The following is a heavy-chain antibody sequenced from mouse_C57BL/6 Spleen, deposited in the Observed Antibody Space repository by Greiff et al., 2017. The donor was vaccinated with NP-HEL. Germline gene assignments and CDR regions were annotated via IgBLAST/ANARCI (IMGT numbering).Heavy chain of an antibody. CDR1: GYTFTSYW. D-gene: IGHD2-3*01. Sequence: QVHVKQPGAELVKPGASVKLSCKASGYTFTSYWMQWVKQRPGQGLEWIGEIDPSDSYTNYNQKFKGKATLTVDTSSSTAYMQLSSLTSEDSAVYYCARRVTTGYFDYWGQGTTLTVSS. J-gene: IGHJ2*01. CDR2: IDPSDSYT. V-gene: IGHV1-50*01. CDR3: ARRVTTGYFDY.